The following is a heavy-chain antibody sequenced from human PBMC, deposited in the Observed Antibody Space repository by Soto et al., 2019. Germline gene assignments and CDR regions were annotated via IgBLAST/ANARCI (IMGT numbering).Heavy chain of an antibody. D-gene: IGHD3-3*01. J-gene: IGHJ5*02. CDR1: GGSISSGGYY. CDR2: IYYSGST. V-gene: IGHV4-31*03. Sequence: SETLSLTCTASGGSISSGGYYWSWIRQHPGKGLEWIGYIYYSGSTYYNPSLKSRVTISVDTSKNQFSLKLSSVTAADTAVYYCARVMLDDFWSGPGGWFDPWGQGTLVTVSS. CDR3: ARVMLDDFWSGPGGWFDP.